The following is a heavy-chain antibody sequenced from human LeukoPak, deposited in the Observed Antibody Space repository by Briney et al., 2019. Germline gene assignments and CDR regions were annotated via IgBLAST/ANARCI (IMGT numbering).Heavy chain of an antibody. J-gene: IGHJ4*02. CDR1: GGSISSYY. D-gene: IGHD5-18*01. V-gene: IGHV4-59*08. Sequence: SETLSLTCTVSGGSISSYYWSWIRQPPGKGLEWIGYIYYSGSTNYNPSLKSRVTISVDTSKNQFSLKLSSVTAADTAVYYCARFIVDTAMASGNYFDYWGQGTPVTVSS. CDR2: IYYSGST. CDR3: ARFIVDTAMASGNYFDY.